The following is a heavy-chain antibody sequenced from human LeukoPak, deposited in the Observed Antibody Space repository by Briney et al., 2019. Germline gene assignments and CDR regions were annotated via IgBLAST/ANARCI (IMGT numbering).Heavy chain of an antibody. D-gene: IGHD3-10*01. V-gene: IGHV1-24*01. CDR3: ATAIRITMVRGVITLDY. J-gene: IGHJ4*02. CDR2: FDPEDGET. CDR1: GYTLTELS. Sequence: ASVKVSCKVSGYTLTELSMHWVRQAPGKGLEWMGGFDPEDGETIYAQKFQGRVTMTEDTSTDTAYMELSSLRSEDTAVYYCATAIRITMVRGVITLDYWGRGTLVTVSS.